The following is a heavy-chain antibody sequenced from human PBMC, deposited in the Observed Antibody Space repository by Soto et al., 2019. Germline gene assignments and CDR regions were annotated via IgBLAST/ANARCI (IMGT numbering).Heavy chain of an antibody. CDR2: IIPIFGTA. J-gene: IGHJ4*02. CDR1: GGTFSSYA. CDR3: AREDAERATRFLDY. V-gene: IGHV1-69*13. D-gene: IGHD2-21*01. Sequence: SVKVSCKASGGTFSSYAISWVRQAPGQGLEWMGGIIPIFGTANYAQKFQGRVTITADESTSTAYMELSSLRSEDTAVYYCAREDAERATRFLDYWGQGTVVTVSS.